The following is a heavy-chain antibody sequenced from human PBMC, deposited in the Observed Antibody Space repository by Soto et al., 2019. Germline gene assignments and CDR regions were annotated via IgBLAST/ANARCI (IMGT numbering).Heavy chain of an antibody. CDR1: GGSFSGYY. D-gene: IGHD5-18*01. V-gene: IGHV4-34*01. J-gene: IGHJ5*02. CDR2: INHSGST. CDR3: ARVGYSYGYQNNWFDP. Sequence: KASETLSLTCAVYGGSFSGYYWSWIRQPPGKGLEWIGEINHSGSTNYNPSLKSRVTISVDTSKNQFSLKLSSVTAADTAVYYCARVGYSYGYQNNWFDPWGQGTLVTVSS.